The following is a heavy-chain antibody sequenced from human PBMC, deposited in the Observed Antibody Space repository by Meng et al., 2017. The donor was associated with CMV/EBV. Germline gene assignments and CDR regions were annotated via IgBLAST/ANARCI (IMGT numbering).Heavy chain of an antibody. D-gene: IGHD6-13*01. Sequence: VHLAGSGGGGVQPGRSLRLSCAVSGFMFSDYGMHWVRQAPGKAPEWVAFILKDGSDKFYRDSVKGRFTISRDPGKNTLYLQMDSLRPEDTAIYYCVRDGDSSNWPLDYWGQGTLVTVSS. V-gene: IGHV3-30*03. CDR3: VRDGDSSNWPLDY. CDR1: GFMFSDYG. CDR2: ILKDGSDK. J-gene: IGHJ4*02.